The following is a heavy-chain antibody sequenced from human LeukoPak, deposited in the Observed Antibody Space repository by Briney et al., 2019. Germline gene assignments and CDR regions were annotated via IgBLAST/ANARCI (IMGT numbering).Heavy chain of an antibody. V-gene: IGHV1-2*02. J-gene: IGHJ4*02. CDR2: INPNSGGT. CDR1: GYTFTGYY. Sequence: ASVKVSCKASGYTFTGYYMHWVRQAPGQGLEWMGWINPNSGGTNYAQKFQGRVTMTRDTSISTAYMELSRLRSDDTAVYYCARGVSPHGEQLVHPPPDYFDYWGQGTLVTVSS. D-gene: IGHD6-13*01. CDR3: ARGVSPHGEQLVHPPPDYFDY.